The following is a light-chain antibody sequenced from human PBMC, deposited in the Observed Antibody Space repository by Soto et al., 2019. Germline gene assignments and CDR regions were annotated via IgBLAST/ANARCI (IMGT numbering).Light chain of an antibody. Sequence: DIQMTQSPSSVSASVGDRVTITCRASQGVNNWVAWYQLKSGKAPNLLIYGASSLQSGVPSRFSGSGSGTDFTLTISSLPPEDFATDFCQQADSFPLTFGQGTKVEI. CDR2: GAS. CDR1: QGVNNW. V-gene: IGKV1-12*01. CDR3: QQADSFPLT. J-gene: IGKJ1*01.